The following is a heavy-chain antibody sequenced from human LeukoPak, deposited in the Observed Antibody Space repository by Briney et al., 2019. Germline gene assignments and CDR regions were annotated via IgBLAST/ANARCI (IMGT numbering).Heavy chain of an antibody. D-gene: IGHD3-10*01. CDR2: MNPNSGNT. CDR3: ARVTTMLRGVIRWCDP. J-gene: IGHJ5*02. V-gene: IGHV1-8*01. Sequence: GASVKVSCKASGYTFTSYDINWVRQATGQGLEWMGWMNPNSGNTGYAQKFQGRVSMTRNTSISPAYMEVSSLRSEDTAVYYCARVTTMLRGVIRWCDPWGQGTLVTVSS. CDR1: GYTFTSYD.